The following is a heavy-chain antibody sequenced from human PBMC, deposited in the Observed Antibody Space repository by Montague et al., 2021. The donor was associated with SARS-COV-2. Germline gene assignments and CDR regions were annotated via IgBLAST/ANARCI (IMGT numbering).Heavy chain of an antibody. CDR3: ARSGYGGGTTWFYFDS. V-gene: IGHV6-1*01. Sequence: CAISGDSVSSNRAAWNWIRQSPSRGLEWLGRTYYRSKWYRDYALSVRSRLTVNPDTSENQFSLQLNSVTPDDTAVYYCARSGYGGGTTWFYFDSWSPGTLITVSS. D-gene: IGHD6-13*01. J-gene: IGHJ4*02. CDR2: TYYRSKWYR. CDR1: GDSVSSNRAA.